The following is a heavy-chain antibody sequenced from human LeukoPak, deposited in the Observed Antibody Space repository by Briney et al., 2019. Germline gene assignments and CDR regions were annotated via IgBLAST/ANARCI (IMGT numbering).Heavy chain of an antibody. CDR1: GFTFESHA. J-gene: IGHJ5*02. CDR3: SKGTTDYDS. V-gene: IGHV3-23*01. CDR2: ISTDGGAT. Sequence: GGSLRLSCAASGFTFESHAMNWLRQAPGRGLEWVSLISTDGGATHYADSVKGRFTISRDNSKDILFLQMNNLRAEDTASYYCSKGTTDYDSWGQGTLVTVSS. D-gene: IGHD4-17*01.